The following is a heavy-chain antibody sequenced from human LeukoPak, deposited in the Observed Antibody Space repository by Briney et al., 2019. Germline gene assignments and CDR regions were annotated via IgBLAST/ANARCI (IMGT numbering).Heavy chain of an antibody. CDR2: ISASGGST. CDR3: AKDRRDEAYGSGGADYFDY. J-gene: IGHJ4*02. D-gene: IGHD3-10*01. V-gene: IGHV3-23*01. CDR1: GFTFSIYA. Sequence: GGSLRLSCAASGFTFSIYAMSWVRHVRGKGLEWVAAISASGGSTYYADSVKDRFTISRDNSKTTLNLQMNSLRAEDTAVYYCAKDRRDEAYGSGGADYFDYWGQGTLVTVSS.